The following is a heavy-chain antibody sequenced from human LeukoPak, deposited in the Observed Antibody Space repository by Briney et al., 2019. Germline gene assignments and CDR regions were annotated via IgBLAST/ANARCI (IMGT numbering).Heavy chain of an antibody. Sequence: PSQTLSLTCSVSGGSISNYYWNWLRQAAGKELELIGRIHSSGSTNYSPSLKSRVTMSIDTSKSQFSLRLTSVTAADTAVYYCARGAVGAIPHVASDSWGQGAMVTVSS. V-gene: IGHV4-4*07. D-gene: IGHD1-26*01. CDR1: GGSISNYY. J-gene: IGHJ3*02. CDR3: ARGAVGAIPHVASDS. CDR2: IHSSGST.